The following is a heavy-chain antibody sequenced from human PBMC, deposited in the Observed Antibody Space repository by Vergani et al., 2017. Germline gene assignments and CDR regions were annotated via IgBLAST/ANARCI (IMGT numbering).Heavy chain of an antibody. CDR2: IYSGGST. J-gene: IGHJ6*02. D-gene: IGHD6-13*01. V-gene: IGHV3-66*02. Sequence: EVQLVESGGGLVQPGGSLRLSCAASGFTVSSNYMSWVRQAPGKGLEWVSVIYSGGSTYYADSVKGRFTISRDNSKNTLYLQMNSLRAEDTAVYYCARDRGEQQLADDYYYYYYGMDVWGQGTTVTVSS. CDR1: GFTVSSNY. CDR3: ARDRGEQQLADDYYYYYYGMDV.